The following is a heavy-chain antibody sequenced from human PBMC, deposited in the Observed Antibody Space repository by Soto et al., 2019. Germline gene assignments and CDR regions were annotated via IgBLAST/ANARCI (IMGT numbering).Heavy chain of an antibody. Sequence: QITLKESGPTLVKPTQILTLTCTFSGFSLSTSGVSVGWVRQPPGEALEWLALIYRDDDKRYRSSLKSRLTITKDTSKNQVVLTVTNMDPVDTATYYCAYSHRYGDYIIDYWGQGTLVTVST. CDR1: GFSLSTSGVS. V-gene: IGHV2-5*02. CDR2: IYRDDDK. J-gene: IGHJ4*02. CDR3: AYSHRYGDYIIDY. D-gene: IGHD4-17*01.